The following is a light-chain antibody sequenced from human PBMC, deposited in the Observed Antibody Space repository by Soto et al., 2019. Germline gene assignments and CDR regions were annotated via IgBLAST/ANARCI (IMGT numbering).Light chain of an antibody. V-gene: IGKV3-20*01. CDR3: QQFGSSVT. Sequence: ETVLTQSPGTLSLSPGERATLSCRASQSVSSDYLAWYQHKPGQAPRLLIHGASSRATGIPDRFSGSGSGTDFTLTISRLEPEDFAVYYCQQFGSSVTFGQGTRLEIK. J-gene: IGKJ5*01. CDR1: QSVSSDY. CDR2: GAS.